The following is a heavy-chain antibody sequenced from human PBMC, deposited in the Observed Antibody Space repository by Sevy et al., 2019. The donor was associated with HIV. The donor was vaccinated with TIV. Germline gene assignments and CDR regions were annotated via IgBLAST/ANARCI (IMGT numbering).Heavy chain of an antibody. V-gene: IGHV1-69*13. CDR1: GGTFSSYA. J-gene: IGHJ4*02. CDR3: ASLAPLGYCSGGSCYDWDYFDY. Sequence: ASVKVSCKASGGTFSSYAISWVRQAPGQGLEWMGGIIPIFGTANYAQKFQGRVTITAEESTSKAYMELGSLRSEDTAVYYCASLAPLGYCSGGSCYDWDYFDYWGQGTLVTVSS. D-gene: IGHD2-15*01. CDR2: IIPIFGTA.